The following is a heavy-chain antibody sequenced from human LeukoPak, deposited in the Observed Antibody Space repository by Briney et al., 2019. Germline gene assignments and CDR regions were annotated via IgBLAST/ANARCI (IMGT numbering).Heavy chain of an antibody. D-gene: IGHD3-10*01. Sequence: PGGSLRLSCTVSGFTVSSNSMSWVRQAPGKGLEWVSFIYSDNTHYSDSVKGRFTISRDNSKNTLYLQMNSLRSDDTAVYYCARGPEWFGELFPCRGACGNFDYWGQGTLVTVSS. CDR1: GFTVSSNS. CDR3: ARGPEWFGELFPCRGACGNFDY. J-gene: IGHJ4*02. CDR2: IYSDNT. V-gene: IGHV3-53*05.